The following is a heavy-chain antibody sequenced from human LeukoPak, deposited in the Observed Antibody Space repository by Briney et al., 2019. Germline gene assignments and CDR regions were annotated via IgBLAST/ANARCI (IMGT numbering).Heavy chain of an antibody. CDR3: ARDKTGTGIDY. CDR2: ISWVGVTT. V-gene: IGHV3-43*01. J-gene: IGHJ4*02. CDR1: GFTFDDYT. D-gene: IGHD1-7*01. Sequence: GGSLRLSCAASGFTFDDYTMHWVRQAPGKGLEWVSLISWVGVTTYYAHSVKGRFTISRDSSKNSLFLQMNSLRTEDTALYYCARDKTGTGIDYWGQGTLVTVSS.